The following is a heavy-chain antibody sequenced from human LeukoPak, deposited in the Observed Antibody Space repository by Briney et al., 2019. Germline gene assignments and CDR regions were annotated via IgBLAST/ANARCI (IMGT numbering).Heavy chain of an antibody. CDR2: ISSSSSYI. Sequence: GGSLRLSCAASGFTFSSYSMNWVRQAPGKGLEWVSSISSSSSYIYYADSVKGRFTISRDNAKNSLYLQMNSLRAEDTAVYYCARGDDILTGYYRLDYWGQGTLVTVSS. J-gene: IGHJ4*02. CDR1: GFTFSSYS. D-gene: IGHD3-9*01. V-gene: IGHV3-21*01. CDR3: ARGDDILTGYYRLDY.